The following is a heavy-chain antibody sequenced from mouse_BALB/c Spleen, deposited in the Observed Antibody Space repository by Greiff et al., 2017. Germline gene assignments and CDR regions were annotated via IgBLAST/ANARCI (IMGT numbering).Heavy chain of an antibody. CDR2: ISDGGSYT. CDR3: ARDRAYDDYAMDY. V-gene: IGHV5-4*02. J-gene: IGHJ4*01. Sequence: DVKLVESGGGLVKPGGSLKLSCAASGFTFSDYNMYWVRQIPEKRLEWVANISDGGSYTYYPDSVKGRFTISRDNAKNNLYLQMSSLKSEDTAMYYCARDRAYDDYAMDYWGQGTSVTVSS. CDR1: GFTFSDYN. D-gene: IGHD2-12*01.